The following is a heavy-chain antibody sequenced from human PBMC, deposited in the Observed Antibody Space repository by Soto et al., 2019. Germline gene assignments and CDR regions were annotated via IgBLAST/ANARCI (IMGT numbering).Heavy chain of an antibody. V-gene: IGHV1-2*02. J-gene: IGHJ4*02. CDR3: ARVRYGDFSFQY. CDR1: GYSFIGFY. CDR2: INPDSGDT. D-gene: IGHD4-17*01. Sequence: QVQLVQSGTEVKKPGASVKVSCKSSGYSFIGFYLHWVRQAPGRGLEWMGLINPDSGDTDYAQKFQGRVTMTRDTAISTAYMELCRVTSDDTAVYYCARVRYGDFSFQYWGQGTLVSVSS.